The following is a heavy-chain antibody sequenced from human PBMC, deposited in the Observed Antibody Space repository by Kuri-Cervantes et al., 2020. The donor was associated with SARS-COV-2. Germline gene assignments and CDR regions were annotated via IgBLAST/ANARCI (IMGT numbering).Heavy chain of an antibody. CDR3: ARARVDYYDSSGLDY. CDR1: GESFSGYY. V-gene: IGHV4-34*01. CDR2: VNHRGST. D-gene: IGHD3-22*01. Sequence: SETLSLTCAVYGESFSGYYWNWIRQSPGKGLEWIGEVNHRGSTNYNPSLKSRVTISVDTSSKQFSLHLGSVTAADTAVYYCARARVDYYDSSGLDYWGQGTLVTVSS. J-gene: IGHJ4*02.